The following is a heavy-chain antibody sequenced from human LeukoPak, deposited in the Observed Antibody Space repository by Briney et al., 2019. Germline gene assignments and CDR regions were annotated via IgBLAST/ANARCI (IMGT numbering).Heavy chain of an antibody. D-gene: IGHD3-10*01. CDR2: IIPIFGTA. J-gene: IGHJ5*02. V-gene: IGHV1-69*06. CDR3: ARGEWFGELLYRNWFDP. Sequence: SVKVSCKASGGTFSSYAISWVRQAPGQGLEWMGGIIPIFGTANYAQKFQGRVTITADKSTSTAYMELSSLRSEDTAVYYCARGEWFGELLYRNWFDPWGQGTLVTVSS. CDR1: GGTFSSYA.